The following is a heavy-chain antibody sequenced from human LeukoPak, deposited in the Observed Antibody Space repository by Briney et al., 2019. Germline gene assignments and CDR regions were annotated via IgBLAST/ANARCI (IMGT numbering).Heavy chain of an antibody. V-gene: IGHV3-48*02. J-gene: IGHJ4*02. CDR1: GFTFSSYS. Sequence: GGSLRLSCAASGFTFSSYSMNWVRQAPGQGLEWVSYITASGSAMFYADSVKGRFTISRDNAKNSVYLQMNSLRDEDTAVYYCASSGSYRFDYWGQGTLVTVSS. D-gene: IGHD1-26*01. CDR2: ITASGSAM. CDR3: ASSGSYRFDY.